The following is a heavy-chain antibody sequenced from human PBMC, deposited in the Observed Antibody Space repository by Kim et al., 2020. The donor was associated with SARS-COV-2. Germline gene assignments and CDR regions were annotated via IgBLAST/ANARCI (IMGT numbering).Heavy chain of an antibody. J-gene: IGHJ4*02. CDR1: GFTFSSYA. CDR3: ARGYSGSYYYFDY. D-gene: IGHD1-26*01. V-gene: IGHV3-30*04. Sequence: GGSLRLSCAASGFTFSSYAMHWVRQAPGKGLEWVAVISYDGSNKYYSDSVKGRFTISRDNAKNTLYLQMNSLRAEDTAVYYCARGYSGSYYYFDYWGQGTLVTVSP. CDR2: ISYDGSNK.